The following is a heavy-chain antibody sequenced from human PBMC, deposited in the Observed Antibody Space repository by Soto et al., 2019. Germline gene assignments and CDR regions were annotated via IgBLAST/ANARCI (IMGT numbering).Heavy chain of an antibody. Sequence: GGSLRLSCAASGFTFSSYGMHWVRQAPGKGLEWVAVIWYDGSNKYYADSVKGRFTISRDNSKNTLYLQMNSLRAEDTAVYYCAYTAVVGTTDFDYWGQGTLVTVSS. CDR2: IWYDGSNK. CDR3: AYTAVVGTTDFDY. V-gene: IGHV3-33*01. J-gene: IGHJ5*01. D-gene: IGHD6-19*01. CDR1: GFTFSSYG.